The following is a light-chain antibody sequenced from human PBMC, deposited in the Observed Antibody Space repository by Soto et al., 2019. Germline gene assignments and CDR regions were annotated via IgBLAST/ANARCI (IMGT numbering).Light chain of an antibody. CDR3: SSYTSSSTVV. CDR2: DVS. J-gene: IGLJ2*01. V-gene: IGLV2-14*01. Sequence: QSALTQPASVSGSPGQSITISCTGTSSDVGGYNYVSWYQQHPGKAPKLMIYDVSNRPSGVSNRFSGSKSGNTASLTISGLQAEEEADYDCSSYTSSSTVVFGGGTKLTVL. CDR1: SSDVGGYNY.